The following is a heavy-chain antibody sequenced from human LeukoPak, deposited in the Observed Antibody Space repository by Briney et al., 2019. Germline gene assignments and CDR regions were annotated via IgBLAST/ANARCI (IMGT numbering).Heavy chain of an antibody. V-gene: IGHV3-30*03. D-gene: IGHD3-3*01. CDR1: GFTFDNYG. J-gene: IGHJ3*02. Sequence: GGSLRLSCAASGFTFDNYGMHWVRQAPGKGLEWVAVISYDGGIIHYADSVKGRFTISRDNSKNTLYLQMNSLRPEDTALYYCAREGRVVQDAFDIWGQGTMVTVSS. CDR2: ISYDGGII. CDR3: AREGRVVQDAFDI.